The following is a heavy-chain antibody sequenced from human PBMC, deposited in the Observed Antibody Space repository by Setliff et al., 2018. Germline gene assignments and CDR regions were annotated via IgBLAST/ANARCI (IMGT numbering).Heavy chain of an antibody. D-gene: IGHD3-3*01. CDR1: GYTFTGYY. J-gene: IGHJ6*02. CDR2: FDPEDGET. CDR3: ARAGNYNFWSGYPPYYYYYGMDV. Sequence: ASVKVSCKASGYTFTGYYMHWVRQAPGKGLEWMGGFDPEDGETIYAQKFQGRVTMTRDTSTSTVYMELSSLRSEDTAVYYCARAGNYNFWSGYPPYYYYYGMDVWGQGTTVTVSS. V-gene: IGHV1-46*01.